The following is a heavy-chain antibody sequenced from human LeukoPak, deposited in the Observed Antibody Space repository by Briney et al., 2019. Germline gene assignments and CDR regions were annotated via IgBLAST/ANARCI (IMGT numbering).Heavy chain of an antibody. V-gene: IGHV3-7*03. CDR1: GFTFSGFW. CDR3: ARSSYSSSSSV. D-gene: IGHD6-6*01. J-gene: IGHJ3*01. Sequence: GGSLRLSCAVSGFTFSGFWMSWSRQAPGKGLEWVASINSDGSEGYYADVVKGRFTISRDNAKNSLYLQINSLRAEDTAVYYCARSSYSSSSSVWGQGTMVTVPS. CDR2: INSDGSEG.